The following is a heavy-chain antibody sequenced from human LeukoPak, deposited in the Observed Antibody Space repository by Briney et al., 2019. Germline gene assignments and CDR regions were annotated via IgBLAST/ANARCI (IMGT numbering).Heavy chain of an antibody. CDR2: INHSGST. J-gene: IGHJ5*02. CDR1: GGSFSGYY. V-gene: IGHV4-34*01. CDR3: ARGQYYYDSSDWFDP. Sequence: PSETLSLTCAVYGGSFSGYYWSWIRQPPGKGLEWIGEINHSGSTYYNPSLKSRVTISVDTSKNQFSLKLSSVTAADTAVYYCARGQYYYDSSDWFDPWGQGTLVTVSS. D-gene: IGHD3-22*01.